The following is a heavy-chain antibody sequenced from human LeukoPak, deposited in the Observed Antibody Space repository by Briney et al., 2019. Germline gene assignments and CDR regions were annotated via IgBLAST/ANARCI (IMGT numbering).Heavy chain of an antibody. CDR3: AREGGFYRPLDY. Sequence: SGTLSLTCGVSGGSVINTNWWTWVRQPPGKGLEWIGEVHLDGRTNYNPSLESRLTMSVDVSENQVSLKLTSVTAADTAVYYCAREGGFYRPLDYSGQGTLVTISS. CDR1: GGSVINTNW. CDR2: VHLDGRT. D-gene: IGHD3-3*01. J-gene: IGHJ4*02. V-gene: IGHV4-4*02.